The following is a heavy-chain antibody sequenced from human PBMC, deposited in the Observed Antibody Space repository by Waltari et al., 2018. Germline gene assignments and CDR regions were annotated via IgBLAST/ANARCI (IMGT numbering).Heavy chain of an antibody. Sequence: EVQLVQSGTQVKKPGESLRISCKASGYSFSSYWIGWVRQMPGKGMEWMGIVVPLDSGTGYTPASQGRVPSPAGNSTGTAYLQFISLTASDTAMYFCARELIWPGELGPFDLWGQGTFVSVSS. CDR2: VVPLDSGT. CDR1: GYSFSSYW. J-gene: IGHJ3*01. CDR3: ARELIWPGELGPFDL. D-gene: IGHD1-26*01. V-gene: IGHV5-51*01.